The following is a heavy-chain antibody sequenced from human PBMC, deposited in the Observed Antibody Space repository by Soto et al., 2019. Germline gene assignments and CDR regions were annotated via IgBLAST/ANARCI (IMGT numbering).Heavy chain of an antibody. V-gene: IGHV3-30*04. D-gene: IGHD3-3*01. CDR2: ISYDGSNI. J-gene: IGHJ4*02. CDR3: VPSRSGAVADSFDY. Sequence: QVQLVESGGGVVQPGRSLRVSCAASGLTFSRHAIHWVRQPPGKGLEWVAVISYDGSNIYSVDSVKGRFTFSRDNSKNRVYLHMNSLRDEDTAVYYCVPSRSGAVADSFDYWGQGTLVSVSS. CDR1: GLTFSRHA.